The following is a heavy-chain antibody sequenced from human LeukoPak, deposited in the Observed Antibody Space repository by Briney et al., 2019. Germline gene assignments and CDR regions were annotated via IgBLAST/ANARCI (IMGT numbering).Heavy chain of an antibody. D-gene: IGHD6-19*01. CDR2: INSYGSST. Sequence: GGSLRLSCAASGFTFGSYWMHWVRQAPGKGLVWVSRINSYGSSTSYADSVKGRFTISRDNAKNTLYLQMKSLRAEDTAVYYCSGAQSGRSDYFDYWGQGTLVTVSS. CDR1: GFTFGSYW. CDR3: SGAQSGRSDYFDY. J-gene: IGHJ4*02. V-gene: IGHV3-74*01.